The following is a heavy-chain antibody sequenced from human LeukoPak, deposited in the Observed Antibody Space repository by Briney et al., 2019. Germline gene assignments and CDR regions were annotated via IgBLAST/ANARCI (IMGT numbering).Heavy chain of an antibody. CDR3: AREIAAAGFDY. V-gene: IGHV3-21*01. J-gene: IGHJ4*02. Sequence: GGSLRLSCAASGFTFSSYSMNWVRQAPGKGLEWVSSISSSSSYIYYADSVKGRFTISRDNAKNSLYLQMNSRRAEDTAVYYCAREIAAAGFDYWGQGTLVTVSS. CDR2: ISSSSSYI. CDR1: GFTFSSYS. D-gene: IGHD6-13*01.